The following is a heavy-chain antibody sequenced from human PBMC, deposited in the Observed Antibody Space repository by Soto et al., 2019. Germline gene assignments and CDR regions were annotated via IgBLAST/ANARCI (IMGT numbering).Heavy chain of an antibody. CDR1: GYTFTSYA. CDR3: ARSGSHASYCGMDV. Sequence: QVQLVQSGAEVKKPGASVKVSCKASGYTFTSYAMHWVRQAPGQRLEWMGWINAGNGNTKYSQKFQGRVTITRDTSASTTYMELSSLRSEDTAVYYCARSGSHASYCGMDVWGQGTTVTVSS. CDR2: INAGNGNT. V-gene: IGHV1-3*01. J-gene: IGHJ6*02.